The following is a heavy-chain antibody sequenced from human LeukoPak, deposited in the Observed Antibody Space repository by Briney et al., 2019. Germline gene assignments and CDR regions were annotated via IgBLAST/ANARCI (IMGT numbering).Heavy chain of an antibody. Sequence: ASVKVSCTASGYTFSDYYIHWLRQAPGQGLEWIGQINPQSGGTKYAPNFQGRVTMTSDTSISTLYMQLNRLTSDDTAVYFCARDDNWGPDYWGQGTLVTVFS. D-gene: IGHD3-16*01. V-gene: IGHV1-2*06. J-gene: IGHJ4*02. CDR1: GYTFSDYY. CDR2: INPQSGGT. CDR3: ARDDNWGPDY.